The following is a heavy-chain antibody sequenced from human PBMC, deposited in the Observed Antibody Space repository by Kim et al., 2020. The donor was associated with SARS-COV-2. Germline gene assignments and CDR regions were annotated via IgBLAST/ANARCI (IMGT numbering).Heavy chain of an antibody. J-gene: IGHJ6*02. Sequence: SETLSLTCTVSGGSISSYYWSWIRQPPGKGLEWIGYIYYSGSTNYNPSLKSRVTISVDTSKNQFSLKLSSVTAADTAVYYCARQDIVATRGYYSYYGMDVWGQGTTVTVSS. CDR2: IYYSGST. CDR1: GGSISSYY. V-gene: IGHV4-59*08. D-gene: IGHD5-12*01. CDR3: ARQDIVATRGYYSYYGMDV.